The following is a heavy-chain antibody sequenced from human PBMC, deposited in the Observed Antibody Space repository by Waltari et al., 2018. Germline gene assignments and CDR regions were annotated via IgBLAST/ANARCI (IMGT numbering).Heavy chain of an antibody. Sequence: QVQLQESGPGLVKPSETLSLTCTVSGGSISSSYWSWIRQPPGKGLEWIGYSYDSGSTTYNPALKSRVTIAVDTSKNQFALKLSAVTAADTAVYYCARALIVGDAFDMWGQGTMVTVAS. CDR1: GGSISSSY. CDR3: ARALIVGDAFDM. D-gene: IGHD3-22*01. CDR2: SYDSGST. V-gene: IGHV4-59*01. J-gene: IGHJ3*02.